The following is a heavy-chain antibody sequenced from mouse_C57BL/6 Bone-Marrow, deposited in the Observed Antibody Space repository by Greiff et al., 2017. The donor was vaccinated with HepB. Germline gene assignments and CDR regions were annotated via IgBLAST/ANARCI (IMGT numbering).Heavy chain of an antibody. CDR2: IHPRSGNT. J-gene: IGHJ2*01. CDR3: AREKYYYGSSYVY. Sequence: QVQLQQSGAELARPGASVKLSCKASGYTFTSYGISWVKQRTGQGLEWIGEIHPRSGNTYYNEKFKGKATLTADKSSSTAYMQISSLTSEDSAVYFCAREKYYYGSSYVYWGQGTTLTVSS. V-gene: IGHV1-81*01. D-gene: IGHD1-1*01. CDR1: GYTFTSYG.